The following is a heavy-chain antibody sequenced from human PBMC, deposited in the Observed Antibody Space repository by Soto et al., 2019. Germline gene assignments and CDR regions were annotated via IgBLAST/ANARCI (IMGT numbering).Heavy chain of an antibody. CDR3: ASPAVADKHEFDY. Sequence: ESGGGLVQPGGSLRLSCVASGFTLSSHGLNWVRQSPGKGLEWISYISGSGTSIYYADSVKGRFTVSRDNAKNSLYLQVNSLRDEDTAVYYCASPAVADKHEFDYWGQGTLVTVSS. J-gene: IGHJ4*02. CDR2: ISGSGTSI. CDR1: GFTLSSHG. D-gene: IGHD6-19*01. V-gene: IGHV3-48*02.